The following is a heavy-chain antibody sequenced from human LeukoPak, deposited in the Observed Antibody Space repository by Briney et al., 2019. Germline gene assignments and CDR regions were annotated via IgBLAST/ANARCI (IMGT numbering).Heavy chain of an antibody. CDR3: ARIFDP. Sequence: PSETLSLTCTLSGDSFRSGGLYWGWIRQPPGKRPEWIGDIFHTGKTNYNPSLKSRVTLSLDTSKSQFSLKLPSMTAADTAVYYCARIFDPWAQGLLVPVSS. V-gene: IGHV4-61*08. CDR2: IFHTGKT. CDR1: GDSFRSGGLY. J-gene: IGHJ5*02. D-gene: IGHD3-3*01.